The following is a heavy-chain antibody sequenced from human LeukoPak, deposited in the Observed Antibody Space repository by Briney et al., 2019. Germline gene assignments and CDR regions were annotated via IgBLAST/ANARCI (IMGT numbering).Heavy chain of an antibody. D-gene: IGHD5-12*01. CDR1: GYTFTGYY. Sequence: EASVKVSCKASGYTFTGYYMHWVRQAPGQGLEWMGWINPNSGGTNYAQKFQGRVTMTRDTSISTAYMELSRLRSDDTAVYYCARGGYSGYDYYYYYYMDVWGKGTTVTVSS. CDR2: INPNSGGT. CDR3: ARGGYSGYDYYYYYYMDV. J-gene: IGHJ6*03. V-gene: IGHV1-2*02.